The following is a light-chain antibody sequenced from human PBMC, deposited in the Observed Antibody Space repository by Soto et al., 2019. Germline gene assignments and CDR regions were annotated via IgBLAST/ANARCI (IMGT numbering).Light chain of an antibody. V-gene: IGKV3-11*01. J-gene: IGKJ4*01. Sequence: EIVLTQSPATLSLSPGERATLSCRASQSVSNSLAWYQQKSGQAPRLLIYDASNRATGIPARFGGSGSGTDSTLTISGLEPEDFAVYYCQQGSAWPLTFGGGTKVGIK. CDR2: DAS. CDR1: QSVSNS. CDR3: QQGSAWPLT.